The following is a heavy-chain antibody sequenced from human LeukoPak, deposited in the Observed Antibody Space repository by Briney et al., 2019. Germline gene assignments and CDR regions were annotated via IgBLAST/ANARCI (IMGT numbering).Heavy chain of an antibody. CDR3: AREVAFVVVPAAATYYFDY. CDR1: GGTFSSYA. J-gene: IGHJ4*02. CDR2: IVPIFGTA. D-gene: IGHD2-2*01. Sequence: SVKVSCKASGGTFSSYAISWVRQAPGQGLEWMGGIVPIFGTANYAQKFQGRVTITADESTSTAYMELSSLRSEDTAVYYCAREVAFVVVPAAATYYFDYWGQGTLVTVSS. V-gene: IGHV1-69*01.